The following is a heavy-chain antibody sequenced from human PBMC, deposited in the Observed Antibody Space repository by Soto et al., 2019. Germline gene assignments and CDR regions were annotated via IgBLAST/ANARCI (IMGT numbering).Heavy chain of an antibody. Sequence: GGSLRLSCTASGSGFSALAMHWIRQPPGKGLEWVAVVFNDASSISYADSVKGRFTISSDNSRNTLYLQMTSLRLEDTDLYYYATGAAYYDDTSRYWGQGTLVTVSS. CDR3: ATGAAYYDDTSRY. V-gene: IGHV3-30-3*01. CDR2: VFNDASSI. CDR1: GSGFSALA. D-gene: IGHD3-16*01. J-gene: IGHJ4*02.